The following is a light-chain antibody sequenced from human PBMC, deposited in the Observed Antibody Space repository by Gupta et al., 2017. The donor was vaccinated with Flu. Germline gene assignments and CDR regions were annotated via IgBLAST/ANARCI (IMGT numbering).Light chain of an antibody. CDR1: SSDVGTYNR. Sequence: QSALTQPPSVSGSPGQSVTISCTGTSSDVGTYNRVSWYQQPPGTAPKLMIDEVSNRPSGVPDRFSGSKSGNTASLTISGLQGEDEADYYCSSYTSSSTYVFGTGTKVTVL. CDR2: EVS. J-gene: IGLJ1*01. CDR3: SSYTSSSTYV. V-gene: IGLV2-18*02.